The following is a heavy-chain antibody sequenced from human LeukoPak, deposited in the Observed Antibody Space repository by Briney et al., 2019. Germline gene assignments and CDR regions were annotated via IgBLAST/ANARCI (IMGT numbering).Heavy chain of an antibody. Sequence: ASVKVSCKASGYTFTSYDINWVRQATGQGLEWMGWMNPNSGNTGYAQKFQGRVTMTRNTSISTAYMELSGLRSEDTAVYYCARLYCSSTSCYFSRYHNWFDPWGQGTLVTVSS. CDR3: ARLYCSSTSCYFSRYHNWFDP. D-gene: IGHD2-2*01. J-gene: IGHJ5*02. CDR2: MNPNSGNT. V-gene: IGHV1-8*01. CDR1: GYTFTSYD.